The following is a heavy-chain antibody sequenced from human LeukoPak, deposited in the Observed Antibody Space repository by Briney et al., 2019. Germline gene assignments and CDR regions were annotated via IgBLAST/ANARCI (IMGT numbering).Heavy chain of an antibody. CDR3: ARGRLFAAD. CDR2: IKQDGSEK. J-gene: IGHJ4*02. V-gene: IGHV3-7*01. D-gene: IGHD2-21*01. CDR1: GFTFSIYW. Sequence: GGSLRLSCAASGFTFSIYWMSWVRQAPGKGLEWVANIKQDGSEKYYVDSVKGRFTISRDNAKNSLYLQMNSLRAEDTAVYYCARGRLFAADWGQGTLVTVSS.